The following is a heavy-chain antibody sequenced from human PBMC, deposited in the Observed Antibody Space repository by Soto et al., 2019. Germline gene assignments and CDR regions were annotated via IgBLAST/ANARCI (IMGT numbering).Heavy chain of an antibody. Sequence: ASVKVSCKASGYTFTSYYMHWVRQAPGQGLEWMGIINPSGGSTSYAQKFQGRVTMTRDTSTSTVYMELSSLRSEDTAVYYCARQYCSGGSCYSDAFDIWGQGTMVTVSS. CDR3: ARQYCSGGSCYSDAFDI. V-gene: IGHV1-46*03. J-gene: IGHJ3*02. CDR1: GYTFTSYY. D-gene: IGHD2-15*01. CDR2: INPSGGST.